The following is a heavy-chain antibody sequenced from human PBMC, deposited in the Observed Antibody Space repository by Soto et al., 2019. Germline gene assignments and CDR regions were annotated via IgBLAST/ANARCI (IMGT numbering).Heavy chain of an antibody. CDR3: TTDSYTTMIVVRFDY. J-gene: IGHJ4*01. CDR2: IRSKANSYAT. CDR1: GFTFSGSA. Sequence: PGGSLRLSCAASGFTFSGSAMHWVRQASGKGLEWVGRIRSKANSYATAYAASVKGRFTISRDDSKNMAYLQMNSLKTEDTAVYYCTTDSYTTMIVVRFDYWGHGTLVTVSS. D-gene: IGHD3-22*01. V-gene: IGHV3-73*01.